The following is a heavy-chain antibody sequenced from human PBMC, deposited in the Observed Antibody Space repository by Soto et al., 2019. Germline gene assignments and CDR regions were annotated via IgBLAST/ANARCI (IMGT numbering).Heavy chain of an antibody. Sequence: SETLSLTCTVSGGSISSYYWSWIRQPPGKGLEWIGYIFYSGSIGYADSVKGRFTISRDNARNSLYLQMNSLRAEDTAVYYCARYGSGSYFNYWGQGTLVTVSS. CDR2: IFYSGSI. CDR3: ARYGSGSYFNY. J-gene: IGHJ4*02. D-gene: IGHD3-10*01. V-gene: IGHV4-59*12. CDR1: GGSISSYY.